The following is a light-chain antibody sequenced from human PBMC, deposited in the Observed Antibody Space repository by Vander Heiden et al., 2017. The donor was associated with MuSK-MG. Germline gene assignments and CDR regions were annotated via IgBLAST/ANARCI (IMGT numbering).Light chain of an antibody. CDR3: QQSDSTPIT. CDR1: QSISSY. J-gene: IGKJ3*01. Sequence: DIQMTQSPSSLSASVGDRVTITCRASQSISSYLNWYQQKPGKAPKLLIYESPSLQSGVPSRFSGSGSETDFTLTISRLQPEDFATYCCQQSDSTPITFGHGTKVDIK. CDR2: ESP. V-gene: IGKV1-39*01.